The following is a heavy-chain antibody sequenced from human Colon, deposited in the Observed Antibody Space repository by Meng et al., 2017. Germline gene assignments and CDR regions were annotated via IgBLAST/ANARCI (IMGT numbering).Heavy chain of an antibody. J-gene: IGHJ4*02. Sequence: QGQLHASGPGLVKPSGTLSLTCAVSGDSIRSSNWWSWVRQPPGRGLEWIGEIYHSGSTNYNPSLKNRVTMTVDKSKNEFSLTLSSVTAADTAFYYCARVIYASGNMAHLDYWGQGTLVTVSS. D-gene: IGHD3-10*01. CDR2: IYHSGST. CDR3: ARVIYASGNMAHLDY. CDR1: GDSIRSSNW. V-gene: IGHV4-4*02.